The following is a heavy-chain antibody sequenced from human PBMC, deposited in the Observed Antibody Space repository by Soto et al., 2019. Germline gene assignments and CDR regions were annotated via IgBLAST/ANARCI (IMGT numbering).Heavy chain of an antibody. Sequence: GGSLRLSCAASGFTFSSYSMNWVRQAPGKGLEWVSYISSSSSNIYYADSVKGRFTISRDNAKNSLYLQMNSLRDEDTAVYYCARQSYFDWLGGYFDYWGQGTLVTVSS. D-gene: IGHD3-9*01. CDR1: GFTFSSYS. CDR3: ARQSYFDWLGGYFDY. CDR2: ISSSSSNI. V-gene: IGHV3-48*02. J-gene: IGHJ4*02.